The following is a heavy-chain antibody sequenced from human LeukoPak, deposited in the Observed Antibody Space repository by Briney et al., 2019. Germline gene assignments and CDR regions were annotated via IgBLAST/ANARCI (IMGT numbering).Heavy chain of an antibody. D-gene: IGHD3-10*01. J-gene: IGHJ4*02. Sequence: GGSLRLSCAASGFTFDDYAMHWVRQAPGKGLEWVSDISWNSGSIGYADSAKGRFTISRDNSKNTLYLQTNSLRAEDTAVYYCAKDATYYGSGSPYFVYWGQGTLVTVSS. CDR2: ISWNSGSI. V-gene: IGHV3-9*01. CDR3: AKDATYYGSGSPYFVY. CDR1: GFTFDDYA.